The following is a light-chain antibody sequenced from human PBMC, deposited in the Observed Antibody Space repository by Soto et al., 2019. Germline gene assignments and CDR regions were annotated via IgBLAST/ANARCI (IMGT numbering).Light chain of an antibody. CDR2: GAS. Sequence: IVMSQSAATVSVSTGERATLSCRASQSVGSNLAWYQQKPGQAPRLLIYGASTRATGIPARFSGSGSGTEFTLTISSLQSEDFAVYHCQQYNNWPLTSGGGTKLDIK. V-gene: IGKV3-15*01. CDR3: QQYNNWPLT. CDR1: QSVGSN. J-gene: IGKJ4*01.